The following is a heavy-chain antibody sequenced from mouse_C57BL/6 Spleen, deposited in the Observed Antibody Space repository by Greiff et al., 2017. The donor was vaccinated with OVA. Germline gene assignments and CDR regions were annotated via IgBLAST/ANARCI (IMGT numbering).Heavy chain of an antibody. CDR2: FYPGSGSI. CDR3: VQHETVEPHFDD. J-gene: IGHJ2*01. D-gene: IGHD1-1*01. CDR1: GYTFTEYT. Sequence: QVQLKQSGAELVKPGASVKLSCKASGYTFTEYTIHWVKQRSGQGLEWIGWFYPGSGSIKYNEKFQDKATLTADKSSSTAYMELSRLTSEDSAVFICVQHETVEPHFDDCGTGTTLTVSS. V-gene: IGHV1-62-2*01.